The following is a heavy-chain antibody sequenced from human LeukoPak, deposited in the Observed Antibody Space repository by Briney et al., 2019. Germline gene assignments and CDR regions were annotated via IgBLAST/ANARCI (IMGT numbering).Heavy chain of an antibody. J-gene: IGHJ1*01. CDR3: ARDSGSYYPEYFQY. D-gene: IGHD1-26*01. V-gene: IGHV3-21*01. CDR1: GFTFSSYS. Sequence: PGGSLRLSCAASGFTFSSYSMNWVRQAPGKGLEWVSSISSSCSYINYADSVKGRFTISRDNAKKSLYLQMNSLRAEDTAVYYCARDSGSYYPEYFQYWGQGTLVTVSS. CDR2: ISSSCSYI.